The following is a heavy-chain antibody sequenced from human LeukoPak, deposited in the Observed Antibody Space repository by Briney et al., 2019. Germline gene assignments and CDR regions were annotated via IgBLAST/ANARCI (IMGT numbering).Heavy chain of an antibody. CDR1: SGSISSGGYS. CDR2: IYHSGST. CDR3: ASWGIAAAGTYQQADY. D-gene: IGHD6-13*01. Sequence: NTSQTLSLTCAVSSGSISSGGYSWSWIRQPPGKGLEWIGYIYHSGSTYYNPSLKSRVTISVDRSKNQFSLKLSSVTAADTAVYYCASWGIAAAGTYQQADYWGQGTLVTVSS. J-gene: IGHJ4*02. V-gene: IGHV4-30-2*01.